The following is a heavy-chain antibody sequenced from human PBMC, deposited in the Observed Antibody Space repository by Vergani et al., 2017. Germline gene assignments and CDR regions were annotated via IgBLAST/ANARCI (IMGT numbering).Heavy chain of an antibody. Sequence: QVQLQESGPGLVKPSQTLSLTCTVSGGSISSGGYYWSWIRQHPGKGLEWIGYIYYSGSTYDNPSLESRVTISVDTSKNQFPLKLSSVTAADTAVYYCARAVYGDYGVFDYWGQGTLVTVSA. D-gene: IGHD4-17*01. CDR2: IYYSGST. CDR3: ARAVYGDYGVFDY. CDR1: GGSISSGGYY. V-gene: IGHV4-31*03. J-gene: IGHJ4*02.